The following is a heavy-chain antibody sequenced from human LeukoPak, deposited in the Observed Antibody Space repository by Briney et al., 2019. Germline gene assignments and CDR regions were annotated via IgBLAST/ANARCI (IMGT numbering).Heavy chain of an antibody. J-gene: IGHJ4*02. CDR3: ARHRDDYDDYVWNY. Sequence: PSETLSLTCTVPGGSISTTSYSWGWIRRPPGKGLEWIGSIYYTGSTYYNPSLKSRVTISVDTSKNQFSLKLSSVTAADTAVYFCARHRDDYDDYVWNYWGQGTLVTVSS. CDR2: IYYTGST. V-gene: IGHV4-39*01. CDR1: GGSISTTSYS. D-gene: IGHD4-17*01.